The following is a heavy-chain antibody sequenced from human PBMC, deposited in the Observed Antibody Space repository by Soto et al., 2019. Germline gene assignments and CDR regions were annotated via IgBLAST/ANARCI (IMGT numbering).Heavy chain of an antibody. CDR1: GYTFTSYA. CDR2: INAGNGNT. V-gene: IGHV1-3*01. CDR3: ARGDTYYDILTGYSAQWFDP. J-gene: IGHJ5*02. Sequence: RASVKVSCKASGYTFTSYAMHWVRQAPGQRLEWMGWINAGNGNTKYSQKFQGRVTITRDTSASTAYMELSSLRSEDTAVYYCARGDTYYDILTGYSAQWFDPWGQGTLVTVSS. D-gene: IGHD3-9*01.